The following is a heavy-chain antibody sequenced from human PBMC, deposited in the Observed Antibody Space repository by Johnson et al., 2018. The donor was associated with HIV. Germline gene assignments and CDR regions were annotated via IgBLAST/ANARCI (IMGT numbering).Heavy chain of an antibody. J-gene: IGHJ3*01. CDR1: GFTFSNAW. Sequence: VQLVESGGDLVEPGESLRLSCVASGFTFSNAWMHWVRQAPGKGLEWVGRIKRKIEGEAIDYAAPVKGRFTISRDDSKNTLYLQMNSLRAEDTAVYYCAKSPGVVDPIDA. D-gene: IGHD2-15*01. CDR3: AKSPGVVDPIDA. V-gene: IGHV3-15*01. CDR2: IKRKIEGEAI.